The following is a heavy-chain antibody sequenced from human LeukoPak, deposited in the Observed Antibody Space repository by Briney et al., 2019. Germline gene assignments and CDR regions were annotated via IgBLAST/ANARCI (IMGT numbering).Heavy chain of an antibody. CDR2: IKQDGSEK. J-gene: IGHJ4*02. Sequence: GGSLRLSCAAAGFTFSSYWMSWVRQAPGKGLEWVANIKQDGSEKYYVDSVKGRFTISRDNAKNSLYLQINSLRAEDTAVYYCASHGAAAFDYWGQGTLVTVSS. V-gene: IGHV3-7*01. D-gene: IGHD2-2*01. CDR1: GFTFSSYW. CDR3: ASHGAAAFDY.